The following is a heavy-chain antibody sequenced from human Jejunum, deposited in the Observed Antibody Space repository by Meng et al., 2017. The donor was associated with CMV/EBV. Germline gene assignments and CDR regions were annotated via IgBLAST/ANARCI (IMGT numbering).Heavy chain of an antibody. Sequence: VSSNCFSWVRQAPGKGLEWVSVIYSSGTTYYTESVNGRFTISRDGSKNMVYLQMNSLRPEDTAMYYCARDLGPKHDYNWRAFDIWGQGTMVTVSS. J-gene: IGHJ3*02. CDR3: ARDLGPKHDYNWRAFDI. D-gene: IGHD5-24*01. V-gene: IGHV3-66*03. CDR2: IYSSGTT. CDR1: VSSNC.